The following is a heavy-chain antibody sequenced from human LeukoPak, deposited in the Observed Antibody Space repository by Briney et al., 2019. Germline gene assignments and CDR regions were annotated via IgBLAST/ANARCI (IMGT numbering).Heavy chain of an antibody. CDR3: ARDRAEANIGQLSPFDY. CDR2: ITNSGSSI. Sequence: PGGSLRLSCAASGFPFSSYGMHWVRQAPGQGLEWLSFITNSGSSIYYADSVRGRFTISRDDAKKSLYLQINSLRAEDTAVYYCARDRAEANIGQLSPFDYCGQGTLVTVSS. D-gene: IGHD1-1*01. CDR1: GFPFSSYG. V-gene: IGHV3-48*04. J-gene: IGHJ4*02.